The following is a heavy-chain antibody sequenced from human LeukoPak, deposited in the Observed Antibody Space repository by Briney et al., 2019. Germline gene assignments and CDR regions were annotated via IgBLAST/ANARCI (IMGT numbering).Heavy chain of an antibody. CDR1: GFTVSGFA. V-gene: IGHV3-23*01. J-gene: IGHJ6*01. CDR3: AKMKGHPLPKYYMDV. D-gene: IGHD1-26*01. Sequence: GGSLRLSCAASGFTVSGFAMSWVRRTPGKGLEWVSGISGSGDNTLYADSVKGRFTISRDNSKNTLYLEMNSLRAEDTAIYYCAKMKGHPLPKYYMDVWGQGTTVTVSS. CDR2: ISGSGDNT.